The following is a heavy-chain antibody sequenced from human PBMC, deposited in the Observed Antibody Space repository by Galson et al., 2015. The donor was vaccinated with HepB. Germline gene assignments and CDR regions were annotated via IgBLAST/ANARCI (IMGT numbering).Heavy chain of an antibody. CDR1: GYSFASYW. V-gene: IGHV5-10-1*01. Sequence: QSGAEVKKPGESLRISCKGSGYSFASYWISWVRQMPGKGLEWMGRIDPSDSYSNYSPSFQGHVIISADKSISTAYLQWSSLKASDTAMYYCARHQGRYFDWLPMAYWGQGTLVTVSS. D-gene: IGHD3-9*01. J-gene: IGHJ4*02. CDR3: ARHQGRYFDWLPMAY. CDR2: IDPSDSYS.